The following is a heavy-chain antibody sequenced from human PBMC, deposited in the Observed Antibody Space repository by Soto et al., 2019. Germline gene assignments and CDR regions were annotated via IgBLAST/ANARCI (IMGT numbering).Heavy chain of an antibody. V-gene: IGHV3-74*01. CDR3: ARDSWYDFWRRSQGNNWFDP. CDR2: INSDGSST. Sequence: GGSLRLSCAASGFTFSSYWMHWVRQAPGKGLVWVSRINSDGSSTSYADSVKGRFTISRDNAKNTLYLQMNSLRAEDTAVYYCARDSWYDFWRRSQGNNWFDPWGQGTLGTVSS. CDR1: GFTFSSYW. J-gene: IGHJ5*02. D-gene: IGHD3-3*01.